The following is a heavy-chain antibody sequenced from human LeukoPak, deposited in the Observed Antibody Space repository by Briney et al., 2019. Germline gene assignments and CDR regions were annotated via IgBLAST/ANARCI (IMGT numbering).Heavy chain of an antibody. Sequence: PSETLSLTCTVSGGSISSGGYYWSWIRQPPGKGLEWIGYIYHSGSTYYNPSLKSRVTISVDRSKNQFSLKLSSVTAADTAVYYCARDPPVGNDDSSRSLYMDVWGKGTTVTVSS. CDR3: ARDPPVGNDDSSRSLYMDV. J-gene: IGHJ6*03. CDR2: IYHSGST. V-gene: IGHV4-30-2*01. CDR1: GGSISSGGYY. D-gene: IGHD1-1*01.